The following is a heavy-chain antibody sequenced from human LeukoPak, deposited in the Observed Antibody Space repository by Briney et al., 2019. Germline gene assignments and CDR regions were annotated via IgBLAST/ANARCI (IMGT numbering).Heavy chain of an antibody. D-gene: IGHD5-18*01. J-gene: IGHJ4*02. Sequence: PGGSLRLSCAASGFTFSSYAMHWVRQAPGKGLEWLAVIWYDGHNVDYADSVKGRFTISRDNSRSTLYLQMDSLRAEDTAVYYCARVFGGYTYGRLDYWGQGTQVTVSS. CDR2: IWYDGHNV. CDR3: ARVFGGYTYGRLDY. CDR1: GFTFSSYA. V-gene: IGHV3-33*08.